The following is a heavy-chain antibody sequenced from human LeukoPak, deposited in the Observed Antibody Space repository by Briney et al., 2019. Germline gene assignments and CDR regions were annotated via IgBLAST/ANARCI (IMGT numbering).Heavy chain of an antibody. CDR2: ISGSGGST. J-gene: IGHJ4*02. Sequence: GGSLRLSCAASGFTFSSYAISWVRQAPGKGLEWVSAISGSGGSTYYADSVKGRFTISRDNSKNTLYLQMNSLRAEDTAVYYCAKIPVGATPWYYFDYWGQGTLVTVSS. V-gene: IGHV3-23*01. D-gene: IGHD1-26*01. CDR3: AKIPVGATPWYYFDY. CDR1: GFTFSSYA.